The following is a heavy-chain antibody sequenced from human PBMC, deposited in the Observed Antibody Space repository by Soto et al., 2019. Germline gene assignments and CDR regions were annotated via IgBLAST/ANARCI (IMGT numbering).Heavy chain of an antibody. CDR3: AKSQAHYDILTGYYRGYYYYGMDV. J-gene: IGHJ6*02. CDR1: GLTFSSYG. D-gene: IGHD3-9*01. CDR2: ISYDGSNK. Sequence: QVQLVESGGGVVQPGRSLRLSCAASGLTFSSYGMHWVRQAPGKGLEWVAVISYDGSNKYYADSVKGRFTISRDNSKNTLYLQMNSLRAEDTAVYYCAKSQAHYDILTGYYRGYYYYGMDVWGQGTTVTVSS. V-gene: IGHV3-30*18.